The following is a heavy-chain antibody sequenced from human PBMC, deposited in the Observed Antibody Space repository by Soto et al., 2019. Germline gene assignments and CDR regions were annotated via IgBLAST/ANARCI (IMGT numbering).Heavy chain of an antibody. CDR2: IKQDGSEK. Sequence: PGGSLRLSCAASGFTFSSYWMSWVRQAPGKGLEWVANIKQDGSEKYYVDSVKGRFTISRDNAKNSLYLQINSRRAEDTAVYDCASHTSIVGPWDQEDAFDMWGQGTMVTVSS. CDR1: GFTFSSYW. V-gene: IGHV3-7*03. D-gene: IGHD1-26*01. J-gene: IGHJ3*02. CDR3: ASHTSIVGPWDQEDAFDM.